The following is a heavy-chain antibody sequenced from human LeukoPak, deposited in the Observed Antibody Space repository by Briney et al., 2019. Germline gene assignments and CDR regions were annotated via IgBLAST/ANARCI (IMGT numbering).Heavy chain of an antibody. D-gene: IGHD2-15*01. CDR1: GLTFSSYW. Sequence: GGSLRLSCAASGLTFSSYWMRWLRRAPGGGVEWVANIRQDGSEIFCGDSVEGGFTISRDNAKNSLYLQINSLRAEDTAVYYCVRAPSTLDCSGGSCDSDYWGQGTLVTVSS. CDR2: IRQDGSEI. CDR3: VRAPSTLDCSGGSCDSDY. J-gene: IGHJ4*02. V-gene: IGHV3-7*01.